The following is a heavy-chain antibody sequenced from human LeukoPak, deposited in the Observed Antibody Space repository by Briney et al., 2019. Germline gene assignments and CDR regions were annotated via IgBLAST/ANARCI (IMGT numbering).Heavy chain of an antibody. CDR3: XXXLGSTGSFDY. J-gene: IGHJ4*02. V-gene: IGHV3-33*08. CDR2: IWYDGSNK. CDR1: GFTFSSYG. D-gene: IGHD3-10*01. Sequence: GGSLRLSCAASGFTFSSYGMHWVRQAPGKGLEWVAVIWYDGSNKYYADSVKGRFTISRDNSKNTLYLQMNSLRAEDTAVYYCXXXLGSTGSFDYWGQGTLVTVSS.